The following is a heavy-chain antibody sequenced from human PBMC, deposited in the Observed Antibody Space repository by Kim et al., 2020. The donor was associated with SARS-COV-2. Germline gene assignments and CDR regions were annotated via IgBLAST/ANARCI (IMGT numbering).Heavy chain of an antibody. CDR1: GYTFSGHY. CDR2: INPNNGAS. V-gene: IGHV1-2*06. CDR3: ARGHQRLEYNAHDSHFDY. J-gene: IGHJ4*02. Sequence: ASVKVSCKTSGYTFSGHYMHWVRQAPGQGLEWMGRINPNNGASDYSQKFQGRVSMTRDTSISTAYMELSRLKSDDTAVYFCARGHQRLEYNAHDSHFDYWGQGALVTVSS. D-gene: IGHD5-12*01.